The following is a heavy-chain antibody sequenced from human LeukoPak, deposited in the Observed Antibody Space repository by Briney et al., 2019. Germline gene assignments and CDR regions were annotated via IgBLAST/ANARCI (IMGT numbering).Heavy chain of an antibody. CDR3: ARSENYDFWSGDAFDY. V-gene: IGHV1-69*05. D-gene: IGHD3-3*01. CDR1: GGTFSCYA. CDR2: IIPIFGTA. Sequence: ASVNVSCKACGGTFSCYAISSVGQAPGPGLDWMGRIIPIFGTANYAQTFQCRVTITTDESTSTAHIELSSLSSEDTAVYYCARSENYDFWSGDAFDYWGQGTLVTVSS. J-gene: IGHJ4*02.